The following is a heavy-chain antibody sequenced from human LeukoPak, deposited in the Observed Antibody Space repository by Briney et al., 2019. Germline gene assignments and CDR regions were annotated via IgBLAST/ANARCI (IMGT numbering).Heavy chain of an antibody. J-gene: IGHJ4*02. CDR3: AKDALSAVTTFDY. D-gene: IGHD4-17*01. CDR2: ISASGGST. Sequence: GGSLRLSCAASGFAFTNCAMSWVRQAPGKGLEWVSAISASGGSTYYADSVKGRFSISRDNSKNTVYLQMNSLRVEDTAVYYCAKDALSAVTTFDYWGQGTLVTVSS. CDR1: GFAFTNCA. V-gene: IGHV3-23*01.